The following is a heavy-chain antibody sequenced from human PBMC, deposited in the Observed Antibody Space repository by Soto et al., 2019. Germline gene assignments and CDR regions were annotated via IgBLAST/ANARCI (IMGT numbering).Heavy chain of an antibody. V-gene: IGHV4-39*01. CDR2: VYYRGRS. D-gene: IGHD4-17*01. J-gene: IGHJ4*02. Sequence: SETLSLTCTVSGGSVTNSSYYWGWIRQSPGKGPEWIGSVYYRGRSYSKSSVKSRVTISVDTSKNRFSLSLNSVTASDTAVYFCVSQRTTVPTQAYFDYWGPGALVTVSS. CDR1: GGSVTNSSYY. CDR3: VSQRTTVPTQAYFDY.